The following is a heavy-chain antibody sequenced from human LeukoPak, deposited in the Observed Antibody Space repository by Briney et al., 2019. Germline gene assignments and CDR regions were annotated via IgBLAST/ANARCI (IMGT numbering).Heavy chain of an antibody. J-gene: IGHJ3*02. CDR1: GDSINSDY. Sequence: SETLSLTCTVSGDSINSDYWNWIRQPPGKGLEWIGFIYYSGSTNYNPSLKSRVTISVDTSKNQFSLKLSSVTAADTAVYYCARRMKVAAKGDAFDIWGQGTMVTVSS. CDR2: IYYSGST. V-gene: IGHV4-59*08. CDR3: ARRMKVAAKGDAFDI. D-gene: IGHD2-15*01.